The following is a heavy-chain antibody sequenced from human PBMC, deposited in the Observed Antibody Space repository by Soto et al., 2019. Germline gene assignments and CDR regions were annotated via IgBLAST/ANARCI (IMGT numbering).Heavy chain of an antibody. J-gene: IGHJ4*02. CDR2: INPNRGGT. D-gene: IGHD5-12*01. CDR1: GYTFTGYY. V-gene: IGHV1-2*04. Sequence: QVQLVQSGAEVKKPGASVKVSCKASGYTFTGYYMHWVRQAPGQGLEWMGWINPNRGGTNYAQKFQGWVTMTRDTSISTAYMELSRLRSDDTAVYYCARAGTKYSGYDLYYFDYWGQGTLVTVSS. CDR3: ARAGTKYSGYDLYYFDY.